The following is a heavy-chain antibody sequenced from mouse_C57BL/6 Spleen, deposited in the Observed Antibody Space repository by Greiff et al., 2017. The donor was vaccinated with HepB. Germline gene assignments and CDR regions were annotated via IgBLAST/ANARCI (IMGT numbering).Heavy chain of an antibody. D-gene: IGHD4-1*01. CDR2: IDPSDSYT. CDR1: GYTFTSYW. J-gene: IGHJ2*01. Sequence: QVQLQQPGAELVIPGASVKLSCKASGYTFTSYWMHWVKQRPGQGLEWIGEIDPSDSYTNYNQKFKGKSTLTVDKSSSTAYMQLSSLTSEDSAVYYCARRVGRVFDYWGQGTTLTVSS. CDR3: ARRVGRVFDY. V-gene: IGHV1-69*01.